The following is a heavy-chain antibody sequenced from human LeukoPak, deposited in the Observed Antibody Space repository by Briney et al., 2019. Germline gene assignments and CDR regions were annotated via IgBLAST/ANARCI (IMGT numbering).Heavy chain of an antibody. Sequence: SETLSLTCSVSGGSITSSTYYWGWIRQPPGKGLEWIGSIYNSGRTYYSPPLNSRVTISVDTSKKQFSLKLTSVTAADTALYYCAIRFGRLEAGGTPFDSWGQGTLVTVSS. D-gene: IGHD6-13*01. V-gene: IGHV4-39*01. J-gene: IGHJ4*02. CDR1: GGSITSSTYY. CDR2: IYNSGRT. CDR3: AIRFGRLEAGGTPFDS.